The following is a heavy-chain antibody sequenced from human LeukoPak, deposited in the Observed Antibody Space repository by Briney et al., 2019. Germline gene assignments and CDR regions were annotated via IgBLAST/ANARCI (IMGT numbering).Heavy chain of an antibody. Sequence: ASVKVSCKASGYTFTGYYMHWVRQAPGQGLEWMGWINPNSGGTNYAQKFQGRVTMTRDTSISTAYMELSRLRSDDTAVYYCAREMGGGGASDIAVAAHFDYWGQGTLVTVSS. D-gene: IGHD6-19*01. CDR2: INPNSGGT. J-gene: IGHJ4*02. CDR3: AREMGGGGASDIAVAAHFDY. CDR1: GYTFTGYY. V-gene: IGHV1-2*02.